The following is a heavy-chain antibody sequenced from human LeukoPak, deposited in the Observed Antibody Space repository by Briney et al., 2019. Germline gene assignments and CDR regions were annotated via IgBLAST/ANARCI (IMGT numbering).Heavy chain of an antibody. J-gene: IGHJ4*02. D-gene: IGHD1-26*01. Sequence: GGSLRLSCAASGFTFSSYWMSWVRQAPGKGLEWVSAISGSGGSTYYADSVKGRFTISRDNSKNTLYLQMNSLRAEDTAVYYCAKGKWELLTYYFDYWGQGTLVTVSS. CDR2: ISGSGGST. V-gene: IGHV3-23*01. CDR3: AKGKWELLTYYFDY. CDR1: GFTFSSYW.